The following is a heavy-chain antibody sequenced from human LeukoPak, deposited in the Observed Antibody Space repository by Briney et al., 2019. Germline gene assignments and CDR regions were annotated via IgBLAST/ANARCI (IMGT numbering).Heavy chain of an antibody. CDR1: GFTFSSHS. D-gene: IGHD1-26*01. CDR2: ISSSSSYI. Sequence: GGSLRLSCAASGFTFSSHSMNWVRQAPGKGLEWVSSISSSSSYIYYADSVKGRFTISRDNAKNSLYLQMNSLRAEDTAVYYCARVGAVRYFDYWGQGTLVTVSS. J-gene: IGHJ4*02. CDR3: ARVGAVRYFDY. V-gene: IGHV3-21*01.